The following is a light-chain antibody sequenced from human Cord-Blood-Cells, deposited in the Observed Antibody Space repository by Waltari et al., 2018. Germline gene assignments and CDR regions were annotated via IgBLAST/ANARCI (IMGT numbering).Light chain of an antibody. V-gene: IGKV4-1*01. CDR3: QQYYSTPLT. Sequence: DIVMTQSPESLAVSLGERATINCKSSQSVLYSSNNKNYLAWYQQKPGQPPKLLIYWASTRESGVPDRCSSSGCGTYSTLTISRLQAEDVAVYYCQQYYSTPLTFGGGTKVEIK. CDR2: WAS. CDR1: QSVLYSSNNKNY. J-gene: IGKJ4*01.